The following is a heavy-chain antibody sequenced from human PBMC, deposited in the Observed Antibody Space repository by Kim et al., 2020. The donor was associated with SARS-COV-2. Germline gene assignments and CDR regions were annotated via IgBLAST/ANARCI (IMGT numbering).Heavy chain of an antibody. CDR1: GFTFSSYA. CDR2: ISSNGGST. J-gene: IGHJ4*02. V-gene: IGHV3-64*01. Sequence: GGSLRLSCAASGFTFSSYAMHWVRQAPGKGLEYVSGISSNGGSTYYANSVKGGFTISRDNSKNTLYLQMGSLRAEDMAVYYCARAHFYDYWGQGTLVTVS. CDR3: ARAHFYDY.